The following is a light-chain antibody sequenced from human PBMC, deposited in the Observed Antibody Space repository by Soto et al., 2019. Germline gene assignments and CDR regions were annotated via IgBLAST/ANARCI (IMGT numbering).Light chain of an antibody. CDR2: DAS. CDR1: ESSSSW. CDR3: QPYNSVSRT. J-gene: IGKJ1*01. Sequence: DIQVTQSPSTMSAFVGDKVTITRRSSESSSSWLASLQQKPGRAPKLRIYDASSMERGVPSRFRGRGSATQFTRIISSQLPDSIATYYCQPYNSVSRTFGSRTHV. V-gene: IGKV1-5*01.